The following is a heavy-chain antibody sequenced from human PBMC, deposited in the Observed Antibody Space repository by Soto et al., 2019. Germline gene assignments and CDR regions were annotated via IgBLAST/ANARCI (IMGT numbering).Heavy chain of an antibody. CDR3: ARDRSSSSFNWFDP. J-gene: IGHJ5*02. CDR2: IYYSGST. CDR1: GGSISSGDYS. Sequence: SETLSLTCTVSGGSISSGDYSWSWIRQPPGKGLEWIGYIYYSGSTYYNPSLKSRVTISVDTSKNQFSLKLSSVTAADTAVYYCARDRSSSSFNWFDPRGQGTLVTVSS. V-gene: IGHV4-30-4*01. D-gene: IGHD6-6*01.